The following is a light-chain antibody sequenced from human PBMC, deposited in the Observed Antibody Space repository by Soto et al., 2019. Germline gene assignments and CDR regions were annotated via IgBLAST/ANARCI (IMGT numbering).Light chain of an antibody. Sequence: DIQMTQSPSSLSASVGDRVTITCRASQSIGNFLNWYQQKPGKPPKLLIYAASSLQNGVPSGFSGSGSGIDFTLTISRLQPEDFATYYCHQTYSVPPTFGPGTKVDIK. CDR3: HQTYSVPPT. CDR2: AAS. J-gene: IGKJ3*01. V-gene: IGKV1-39*01. CDR1: QSIGNF.